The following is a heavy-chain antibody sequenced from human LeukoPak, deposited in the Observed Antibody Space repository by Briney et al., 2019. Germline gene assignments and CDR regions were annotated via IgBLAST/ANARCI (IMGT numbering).Heavy chain of an antibody. J-gene: IGHJ4*02. Sequence: SQTLSLTCTVSGGSISSGGYYWSWIRQPPGKGLEWIGYIYHSGSTYYNPSLKSRVTISVDRSKNQFSLKLSSVTAADTAVYYCARAPAIYGDYALDYWGQGTLVTVSS. CDR2: IYHSGST. V-gene: IGHV4-30-2*01. CDR3: ARAPAIYGDYALDY. CDR1: GGSISSGGYY. D-gene: IGHD4-17*01.